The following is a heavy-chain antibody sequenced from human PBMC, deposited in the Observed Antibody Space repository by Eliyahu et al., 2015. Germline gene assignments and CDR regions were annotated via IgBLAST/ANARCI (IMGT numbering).Heavy chain of an antibody. CDR3: ARLRFAAAGFYYFDY. CDR1: GGSFSGYX. CDR2: INHSGST. D-gene: IGHD6-13*01. Sequence: QVQLQQWGAGLLKPSETLSLTCAVXGGSFSGYXWSWIRPPPGKGLEWIGEINHSGSTNYNPSLKSRVTISVDTSKNQFSLKLSSVTAADTAVYYCARLRFAAAGFYYFDYWGQGTLVTVSS. V-gene: IGHV4-34*01. J-gene: IGHJ4*02.